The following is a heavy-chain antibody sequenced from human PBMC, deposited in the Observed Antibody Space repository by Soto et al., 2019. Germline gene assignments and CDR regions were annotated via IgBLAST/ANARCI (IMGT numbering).Heavy chain of an antibody. CDR1: SVTVSTSA. D-gene: IGHD6-19*01. Sequence: SGNGSCHASSVTVSTSAVSWVRQAPGQGLGWRGGIIPYKGHTNYAQKLQGRATMTTDTSTSTAYRELRGLKSDDTAVYYWARAKAGGWLNCFDPGGQGTLVTVSS. J-gene: IGHJ5*02. V-gene: IGHV1-18*01. CDR3: ARAKAGGWLNCFDP. CDR2: IIPYKGHT.